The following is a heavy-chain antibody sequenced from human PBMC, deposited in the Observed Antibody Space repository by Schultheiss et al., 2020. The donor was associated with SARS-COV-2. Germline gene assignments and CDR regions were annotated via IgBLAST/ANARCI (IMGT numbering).Heavy chain of an antibody. J-gene: IGHJ6*02. D-gene: IGHD4-17*01. Sequence: GESLKISCAASGFTFSSYSMNWVRQAPGKGLEWVAVIWYDGSNKYYADSVKGRFTISRDNAKNSLYLQMNSLRAEDTAVYYCARDWTTVYYYYYGMDVWGQGTTVTVSS. CDR2: IWYDGSNK. V-gene: IGHV3-33*08. CDR3: ARDWTTVYYYYYGMDV. CDR1: GFTFSSYS.